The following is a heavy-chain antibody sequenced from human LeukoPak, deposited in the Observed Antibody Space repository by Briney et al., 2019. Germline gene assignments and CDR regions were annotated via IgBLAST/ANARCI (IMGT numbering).Heavy chain of an antibody. Sequence: PSETLSLTCTVSGGSISTYYWSWIRQPPGKGLEWIGYIYYSGSTNYNPSLKSRVTISVDTSKNQFSLRLSSVTAADTAVYYCARHVYLRGAFDIWGQGTMVTVSS. V-gene: IGHV4-59*08. CDR3: ARHVYLRGAFDI. CDR1: GGSISTYY. CDR2: IYYSGST. J-gene: IGHJ3*02. D-gene: IGHD2-8*01.